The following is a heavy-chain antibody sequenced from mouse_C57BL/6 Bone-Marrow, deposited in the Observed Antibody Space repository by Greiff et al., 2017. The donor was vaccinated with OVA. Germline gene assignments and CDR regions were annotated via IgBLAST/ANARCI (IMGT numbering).Heavy chain of an antibody. CDR2: ISSGGDYI. V-gene: IGHV5-9-1*02. CDR1: GFPFSSYA. D-gene: IGHD1-1*01. CDR3: TRVYVDYFDY. J-gene: IGHJ2*01. Sequence: EVKLMESGEGLVKPGGSLKLSCAASGFPFSSYAMSWVRQTPEKRLEWVAYISSGGDYIYYADTVKGRFTISRDNARNTLYLQMSSLKSEDTAMYYCTRVYVDYFDYWGQGTTLTVSS.